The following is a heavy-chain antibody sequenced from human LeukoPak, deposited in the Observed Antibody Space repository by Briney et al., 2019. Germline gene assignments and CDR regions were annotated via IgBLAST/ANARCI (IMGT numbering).Heavy chain of an antibody. V-gene: IGHV3-30*04. CDR1: GFSFSTSA. CDR2: LSNDGSYT. Sequence: GGSLRLSCVASGFSFSTSAMHWVRQAPGKGLEWVTILSNDGSYTYYADSVKGRFTISRDNSKNTLYLEMDSLRADDTAVYSCAKDPPSVVANAFHIWGQGTMVTVSS. D-gene: IGHD5-12*01. CDR3: AKDPPSVVANAFHI. J-gene: IGHJ3*02.